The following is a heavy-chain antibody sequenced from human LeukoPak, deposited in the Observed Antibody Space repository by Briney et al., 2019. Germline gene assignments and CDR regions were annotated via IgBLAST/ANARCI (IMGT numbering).Heavy chain of an antibody. CDR2: VSAYADNT. Sequence: VASVKVSCKAPGYTFTSYGITWVRQAPGQGLEWMGWVSAYADNTNYVQKIQGRVTMTTDTSTSTAYMELRSLRSDDTAVYYCARDCIGCHGFDYWGQGTLVTVSS. CDR3: ARDCIGCHGFDY. D-gene: IGHD2-15*01. CDR1: GYTFTSYG. V-gene: IGHV1-18*01. J-gene: IGHJ4*02.